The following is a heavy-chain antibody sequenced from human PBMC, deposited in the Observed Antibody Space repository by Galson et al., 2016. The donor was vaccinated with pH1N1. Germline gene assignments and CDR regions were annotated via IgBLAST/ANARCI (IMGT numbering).Heavy chain of an antibody. CDR1: GFTFNIFA. CDR3: ARVRSSGHNYAQHFVD. CDR2: ISSSGDNR. V-gene: IGHV3-30-3*01. J-gene: IGHJ4*02. Sequence: SLRLSCAASGFTFNIFAMSWVRQAPGEGLEWVAVISSSGDNRFYADSVKGRFTISRDSSKNTLYLQMNNLRREDTAFYYCARVRSSGHNYAQHFVDWGQGTRVTVSS. D-gene: IGHD3-22*01.